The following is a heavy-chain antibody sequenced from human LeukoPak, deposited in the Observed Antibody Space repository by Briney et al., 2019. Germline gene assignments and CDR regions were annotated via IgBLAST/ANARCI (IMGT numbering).Heavy chain of an antibody. D-gene: IGHD1-14*01. V-gene: IGHV4-59*01. J-gene: IGHJ6*02. CDR1: GVSISSYY. CDR3: ARDTGFRHGYYYYGMDV. CDR2: IYYSGST. Sequence: PSETLSLTCTVSGVSISSYYWSWIRQPPGKGLEWIGYIYYSGSTNYNPSLKSRVTISVDTSKNQFSLKLSSVTAADTAVYYCARDTGFRHGYYYYGMDVWGQGTTVTVSS.